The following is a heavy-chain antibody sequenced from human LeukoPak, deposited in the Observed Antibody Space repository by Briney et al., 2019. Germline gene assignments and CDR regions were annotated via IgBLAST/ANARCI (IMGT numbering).Heavy chain of an antibody. V-gene: IGHV1-18*01. Sequence: GASLKVSCKASGYTFTSYGISWVRQAPGQGLDWMGWISAYNGNTNYAQKLQGRVTMTTDTSTSTAYMELRSLRSDDTAVYYCARFPTQTIIAVANRLDPWGEGTLVTVSS. CDR3: ARFPTQTIIAVANRLDP. CDR2: ISAYNGNT. J-gene: IGHJ5*02. CDR1: GYTFTSYG. D-gene: IGHD6-19*01.